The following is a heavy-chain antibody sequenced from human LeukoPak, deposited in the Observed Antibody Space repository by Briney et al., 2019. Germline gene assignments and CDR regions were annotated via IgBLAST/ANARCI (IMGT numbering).Heavy chain of an antibody. J-gene: IGHJ4*02. CDR3: TREGYSSGWYPGSRDY. V-gene: IGHV3-49*04. CDR1: GFTFGDYA. CDR2: IRGKAYGGTT. Sequence: GPSLRLSCTASGFTFGDYAMSWVRQAPGKGLEWVGFIRGKAYGGTTEYAASVKGRFTISRDGSKSIAYLQMNSLKTEDTAVYYCTREGYSSGWYPGSRDYWGQGTLVTVSS. D-gene: IGHD6-19*01.